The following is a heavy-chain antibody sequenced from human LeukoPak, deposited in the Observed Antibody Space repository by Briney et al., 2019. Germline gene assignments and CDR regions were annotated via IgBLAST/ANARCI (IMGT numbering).Heavy chain of an antibody. CDR1: GSAFSGYT. Sequence: VASVKVSCKASGSAFSGYTITWVRQAPGQGLEWVGGSITNLASTNYAQKFQGRVTISADDSTSTAYMQLRSLTSEDTAFYYCALAFSGYDRWFPEPPDQWGQGTLVTVSS. CDR3: ALAFSGYDRWFPEPPDQ. CDR2: SITNLAST. J-gene: IGHJ4*02. V-gene: IGHV1-69*13. D-gene: IGHD5-12*01.